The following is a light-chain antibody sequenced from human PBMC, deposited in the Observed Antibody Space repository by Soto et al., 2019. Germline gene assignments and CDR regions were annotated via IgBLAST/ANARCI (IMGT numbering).Light chain of an antibody. Sequence: VMTQSPATLSVSPGAGAPLSDSASQTINRSNLAWYQQKPGKAPRLLIYGASSRATGTPERFSGSGSGTNITITISRQQPEEFALQYYQQHGRSARTFGQGTKVDIK. CDR2: GAS. CDR3: QQHGRSART. V-gene: IGKV3-20*01. CDR1: QTINRSN. J-gene: IGKJ1*01.